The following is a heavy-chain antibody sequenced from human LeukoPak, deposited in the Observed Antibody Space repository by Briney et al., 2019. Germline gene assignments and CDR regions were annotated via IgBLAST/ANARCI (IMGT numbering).Heavy chain of an antibody. D-gene: IGHD5-12*01. V-gene: IGHV1-3*01. Sequence: GASAKVSCKASGYTFTSYAMHWVRQAPGQRLEWMGWINAGNGNTKYSQEFQGRVTMTTDTSTSTASMELRSLRSDDTAVYYCARERIVATIPLFDYWGQGTLVTVSS. CDR2: INAGNGNT. CDR1: GYTFTSYA. CDR3: ARERIVATIPLFDY. J-gene: IGHJ4*02.